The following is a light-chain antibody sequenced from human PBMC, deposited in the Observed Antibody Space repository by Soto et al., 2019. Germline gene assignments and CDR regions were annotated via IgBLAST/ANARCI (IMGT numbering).Light chain of an antibody. CDR1: QSVSSY. J-gene: IGKJ3*01. V-gene: IGKV3-11*01. CDR3: QHRGT. Sequence: EIVLTQSPATLSLSPGERATLSCRASQSVSSYLAWYQQKPGQAPRLLIYDASNRATGIPARFSGSGSGTDFTLTISNLEAEDFAVYYCQHRGTFGPGTKVDIK. CDR2: DAS.